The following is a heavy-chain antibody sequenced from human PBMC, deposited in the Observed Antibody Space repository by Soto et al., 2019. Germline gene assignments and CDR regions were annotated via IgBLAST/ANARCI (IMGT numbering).Heavy chain of an antibody. CDR2: ISAYNGNT. J-gene: IGHJ4*02. CDR1: GYTFTSYG. D-gene: IGHD3-3*01. Sequence: QVQLVQSGAEVKKPGASVKVSCKASGYTFTSYGISWVRQAPGQGLEWMGWISAYNGNTNYAQKFQGRVTITRDTSASTAYMELSSLRSEDTAVYYCARGDDFWSGRNAHLDYWGQGTLVTVSS. V-gene: IGHV1-18*01. CDR3: ARGDDFWSGRNAHLDY.